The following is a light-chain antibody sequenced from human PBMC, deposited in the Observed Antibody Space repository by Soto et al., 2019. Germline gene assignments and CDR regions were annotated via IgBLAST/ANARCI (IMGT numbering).Light chain of an antibody. CDR2: AAS. CDR1: QSISSY. V-gene: IGKV1-39*01. Sequence: DIQMTQSPSSLSASVGDRVTITCRASQSISSYLNWYQQKPGKAPKLLIYAASSLQGGVPSRFSGSGSGTEFTLTISSLQPDDFATYYCQQYNSYPYTFGQGTKLEIK. J-gene: IGKJ2*01. CDR3: QQYNSYPYT.